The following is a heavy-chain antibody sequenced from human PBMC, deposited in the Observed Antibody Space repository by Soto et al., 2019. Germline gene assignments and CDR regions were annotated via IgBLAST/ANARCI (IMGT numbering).Heavy chain of an antibody. CDR2: INPGDSDT. D-gene: IGHD2-2*01. V-gene: IGHV5-51*01. J-gene: IGHJ6*02. CDR1: GFSFANYW. CDR3: ASGSYAYYYYYGMDV. Sequence: PGESLKISCKGSGFSFANYWIAWVRQMPGKGLECMGIINPGDSDTRYSPSFQGQVTISADKSISTAYLQWSSLKASDTAMYYCASGSYAYYYYYGMDVWGQGTTVTVSS.